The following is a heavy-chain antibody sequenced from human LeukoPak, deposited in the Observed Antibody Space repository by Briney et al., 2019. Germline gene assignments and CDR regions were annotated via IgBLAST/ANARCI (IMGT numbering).Heavy chain of an antibody. CDR1: GGSISSYY. V-gene: IGHV4-59*01. CDR2: IYYSGST. D-gene: IGHD6-13*01. J-gene: IGHJ4*02. CDR3: ARDSSWGLFDY. Sequence: SETLSLTCTVSGGSISSYYWSWIRQPPGKGLEWIGYIYYSGSTNYNPSLKSRVTISVDTSKNQFSLKLSSVTAADTAVYYCARDSSWGLFDYGGQGTLVTVSS.